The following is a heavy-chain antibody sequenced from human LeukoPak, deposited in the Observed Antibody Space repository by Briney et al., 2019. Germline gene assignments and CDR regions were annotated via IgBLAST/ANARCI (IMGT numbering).Heavy chain of an antibody. CDR3: ARAVRDSSSSSIDYYYYYMDV. Sequence: GASVKVSCKASGYTFTSYCMHWVRQAPGQGLEWMGIINPSGGSTSYAQKFQGRVTMTRDTSTSTVYMELSSLRSEDTAVYYCARAVRDSSSSSIDYYYYYMDVWGKGTTVTVSS. D-gene: IGHD6-6*01. V-gene: IGHV1-46*01. CDR1: GYTFTSYC. CDR2: INPSGGST. J-gene: IGHJ6*03.